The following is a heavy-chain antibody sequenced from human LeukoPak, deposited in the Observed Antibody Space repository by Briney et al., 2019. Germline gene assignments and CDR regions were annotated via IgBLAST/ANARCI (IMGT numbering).Heavy chain of an antibody. J-gene: IGHJ4*02. CDR2: IYRGDTT. V-gene: IGHV3-53*01. CDR1: GFTVIRNY. CDR3: ARGPSRYYFDY. Sequence: GGSLRLSCAASGFTVIRNYMIWVRQAPGKGLEWVSLIYRGDTTYYADSVKGRFTISEDNFKNTLYLQMNSLRVEDTAVYFCARGPSRYYFDYWGQGTLVTVAS. D-gene: IGHD2-2*01.